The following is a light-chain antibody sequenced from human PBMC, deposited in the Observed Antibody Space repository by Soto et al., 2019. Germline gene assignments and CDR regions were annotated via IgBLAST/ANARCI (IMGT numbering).Light chain of an antibody. Sequence: DIQMTQSPSTLSASVGDRVTITCRASQNINSWLAWYQQKPGKAPKLLIYKTSYLESGVPSRFSGSESGTEFNLTITCLQPDDFATYYCQQYSSYSLFTFGQGTRLEIK. CDR2: KTS. V-gene: IGKV1-5*03. J-gene: IGKJ2*01. CDR1: QNINSW. CDR3: QQYSSYSLFT.